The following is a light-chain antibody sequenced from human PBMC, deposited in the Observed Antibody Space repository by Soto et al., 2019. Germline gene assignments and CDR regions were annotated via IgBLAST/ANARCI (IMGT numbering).Light chain of an antibody. J-gene: IGLJ1*01. CDR1: SSDVGGYKY. V-gene: IGLV2-14*01. CDR3: NSFTSSSTYV. Sequence: QSALTQPASVSGSPGQSITISCTGTSSDVGGYKYVSWYQQHPGKAPKLIIYEVSNRTSGVSKRFSGSKSGNTASLTISGLQAEDETDYYCNSFTSSSTYVFGTGTKLTVL. CDR2: EVS.